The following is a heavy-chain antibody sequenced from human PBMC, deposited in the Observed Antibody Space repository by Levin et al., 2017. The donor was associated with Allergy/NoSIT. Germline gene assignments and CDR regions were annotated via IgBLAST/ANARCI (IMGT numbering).Heavy chain of an antibody. D-gene: IGHD3-22*01. CDR2: INYLGST. CDR3: AKETDSTGYYGFDS. CDR1: GGSTNSYF. Sequence: SETLSLTCTVSGGSTNSYFWNWIRQSPGKGLEWIGYINYLGSTNYNPSLQSRVSISRGTSKNQFSLNLRSVTAADTAVYFCAKETDSTGYYGFDSWGQGTLVTVSS. V-gene: IGHV4-59*01. J-gene: IGHJ4*02.